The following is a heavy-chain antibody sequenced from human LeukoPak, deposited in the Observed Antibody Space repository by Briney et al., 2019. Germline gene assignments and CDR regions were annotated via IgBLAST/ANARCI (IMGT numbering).Heavy chain of an antibody. CDR2: IYYSGST. D-gene: IGHD3-10*01. CDR1: GGSISSSSYY. V-gene: IGHV4-39*01. CDR3: AAMVRGVIIVSY. Sequence: SETLSLTCTVSGGSISSSSYYWGWIRQPPGKGLEWIGSIYYSGSTYHNPSLKSRVTISVDTSKNQFSLKLSSVTAADTAVYYCAAMVRGVIIVSYWGQGTLVTVSS. J-gene: IGHJ4*02.